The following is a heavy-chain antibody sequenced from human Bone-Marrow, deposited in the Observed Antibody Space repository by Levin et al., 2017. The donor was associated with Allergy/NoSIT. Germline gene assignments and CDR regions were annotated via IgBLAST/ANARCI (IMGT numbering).Heavy chain of an antibody. J-gene: IGHJ5*02. CDR1: GYTFTSYN. D-gene: IGHD2-15*01. CDR3: ARGDCYSGSCYGPDWFDP. CDR2: INPNSGDT. V-gene: IGHV1-8*01. Sequence: EASVKVSCKTSGYTFTSYNVYWVRQAPGQGLEWMGCINPNSGDTGYAQKFQGRVTLTRNSSINTAYMELSGLRSEDTAMYYCARGDCYSGSCYGPDWFDPWGQGTQVTVSS.